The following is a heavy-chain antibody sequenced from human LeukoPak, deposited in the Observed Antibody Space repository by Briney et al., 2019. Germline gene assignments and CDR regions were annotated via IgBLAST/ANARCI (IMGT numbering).Heavy chain of an antibody. CDR3: AKVGDWYYYYGMDV. CDR1: GFTFSSYA. D-gene: IGHD2-21*01. V-gene: IGHV3-23*01. CDR2: ISGSGGST. J-gene: IGHJ6*02. Sequence: GGSLRLSCAASGFTFSSYAMSWVRQAPGKGLEWVSAISGSGGSTYYADSVKGRFTISRDNSKNTLYLQMNSLRAEDTAVYYCAKVGDWYYYYGMDVWGQGTTVTVSS.